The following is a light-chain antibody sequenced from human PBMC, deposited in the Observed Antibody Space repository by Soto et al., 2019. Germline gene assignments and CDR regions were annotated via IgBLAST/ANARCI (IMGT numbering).Light chain of an antibody. Sequence: DIQMTQSPSSLSASVGDRVTITCRASQSISSYLNWYQQKPGEAPKLLIYAASSLQSGVPSRFSGSGSGTDFTLTISSLQPEDFATYYCQQSYSTPLTFGGGTKVDMK. V-gene: IGKV1-39*01. CDR3: QQSYSTPLT. CDR2: AAS. J-gene: IGKJ4*01. CDR1: QSISSY.